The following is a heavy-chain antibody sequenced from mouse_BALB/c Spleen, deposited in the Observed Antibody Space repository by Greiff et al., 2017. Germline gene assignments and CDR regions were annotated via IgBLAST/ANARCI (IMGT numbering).Heavy chain of an antibody. D-gene: IGHD1-1*01. CDR3: ARPYCYGSSAWFAY. V-gene: IGHV14-3*02. Sequence: EVKLQQSGAELVKPGASVKLSCTASGFNIKDTYMHWVKQRPEQGLEWIGRIDPANGNTKYDPKFQGKATITADTSSNTAYLQLSSLTSEDTAVYYCARPYCYGSSAWFAYWGQGTLVTVSA. J-gene: IGHJ3*01. CDR1: GFNIKDTY. CDR2: IDPANGNT.